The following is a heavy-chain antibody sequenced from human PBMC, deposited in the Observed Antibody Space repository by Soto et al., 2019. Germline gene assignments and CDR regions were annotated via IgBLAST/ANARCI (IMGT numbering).Heavy chain of an antibody. CDR1: GFTFSDYY. D-gene: IGHD3-10*01. CDR2: ISSSGSTI. V-gene: IGHV3-11*01. J-gene: IGHJ6*03. Sequence: PGGSLRLSCAASGFTFSDYYMILIRQAPGKGLEWVSYISSSGSTIYYADSVKGRFTISRDNAKNSLYLQMNSLRAEDTAVYYCARDQAWFGSYYYYYYYMDVWGKGTTVTVSS. CDR3: ARDQAWFGSYYYYYYYMDV.